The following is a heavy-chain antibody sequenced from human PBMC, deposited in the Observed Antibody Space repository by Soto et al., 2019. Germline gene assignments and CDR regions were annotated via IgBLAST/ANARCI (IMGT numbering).Heavy chain of an antibody. CDR3: ARCGYDFVYYYYYGMDV. J-gene: IGHJ6*02. Sequence: GGSLRLSCAASGFTFSSYWMHWVRQAPGKGLVWVSRINSDGSSTSYADSVKGRFTISRDNAKNTLYLQMNSLRAEDTAVYYCARCGYDFVYYYYYGMDVWGQGTTVTVSS. CDR1: GFTFSSYW. V-gene: IGHV3-74*01. D-gene: IGHD5-12*01. CDR2: INSDGSST.